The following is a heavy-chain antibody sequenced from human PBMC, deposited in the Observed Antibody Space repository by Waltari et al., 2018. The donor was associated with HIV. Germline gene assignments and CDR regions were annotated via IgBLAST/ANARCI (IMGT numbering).Heavy chain of an antibody. CDR2: IYPGNSVA. V-gene: IGHV5-51*03. Sequence: EVQLVQSGAEVKKPGESLKISCKGSGYSFTSYWIGWVRQMPGKGLEWMGIIYPGNSVANNSPSFQGQVTISADKSISTAYLQWSSLKASDTAMYYCARTALEGGELITMAPSGPWGQGTLVTVSS. J-gene: IGHJ5*02. CDR1: GYSFTSYW. D-gene: IGHD3-10*01. CDR3: ARTALEGGELITMAPSGP.